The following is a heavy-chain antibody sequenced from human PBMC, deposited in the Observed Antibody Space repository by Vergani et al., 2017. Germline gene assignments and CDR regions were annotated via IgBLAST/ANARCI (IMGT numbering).Heavy chain of an antibody. CDR1: GFIFRSHS. CDR3: ARDPVPYYDMLTGYYGLYV. J-gene: IGHJ6*02. V-gene: IGHV3-48*01. Sequence: EVQLVESGGGLVQPGGSLRLSCAASGFIFRSHSMNWVRQAPGKGLEWVSYISSDGRTSYYADSVKGRLTISRDNAKNSLYLKMNSLRAEDTAVYYCARDPVPYYDMLTGYYGLYVWGQGTTVTVPS. CDR2: ISSDGRTS. D-gene: IGHD3-9*01.